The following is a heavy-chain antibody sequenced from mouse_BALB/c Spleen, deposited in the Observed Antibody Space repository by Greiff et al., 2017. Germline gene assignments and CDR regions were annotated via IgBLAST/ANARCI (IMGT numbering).Heavy chain of an antibody. CDR2: ISTYYGDA. CDR1: GYTFTDYA. D-gene: IGHD1-1*01. Sequence: QVQLQQSGAELVRPGVSVKISCKGSGYTFTDYAMHWVKQSHAKSLEWIGVISTYYGDASYNQKFKGKATMTVDKSSSTAYMELARLTSEDSAIYYCAGEEDYGSSTSFAYWGQGTLGTVSA. J-gene: IGHJ3*01. CDR3: AGEEDYGSSTSFAY. V-gene: IGHV1S137*01.